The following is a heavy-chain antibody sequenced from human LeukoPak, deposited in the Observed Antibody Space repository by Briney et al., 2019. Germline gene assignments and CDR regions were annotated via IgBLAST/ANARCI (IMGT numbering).Heavy chain of an antibody. J-gene: IGHJ5*02. Sequence: SETLSLTCTASGGSISSDYWSWIRQPPGKGLEWIGYIYTSGSNHYNPSLKSRVTISGDTSKNQFSLKLSSVTAADTAVYYCARQKAGNCFDPWGQGTPVTVSS. D-gene: IGHD6-19*01. CDR2: IYTSGSN. CDR1: GGSISSDY. V-gene: IGHV4-4*09. CDR3: ARQKAGNCFDP.